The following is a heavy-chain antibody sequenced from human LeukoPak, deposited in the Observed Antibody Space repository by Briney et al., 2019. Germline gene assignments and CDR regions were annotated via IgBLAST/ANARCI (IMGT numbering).Heavy chain of an antibody. V-gene: IGHV3-21*01. CDR3: ARDPPSLWFGEFTYFDY. D-gene: IGHD3-10*01. J-gene: IGHJ4*02. CDR1: GFTFSSYT. Sequence: GGSLRLSCVASGFTFSSYTMNWVRQAPGKGLGWVSSISSTSKYIYYADSVKGRFTISRDNAKNSLYLQMNSLRAEDTAVYYCARDPPSLWFGEFTYFDYWGQGTLVTVSS. CDR2: ISSTSKYI.